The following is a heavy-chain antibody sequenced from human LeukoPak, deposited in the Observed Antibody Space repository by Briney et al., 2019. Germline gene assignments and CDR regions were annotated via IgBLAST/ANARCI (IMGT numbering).Heavy chain of an antibody. V-gene: IGHV3-48*04. Sequence: PGGSLRLSCAASGFTFGSYSMNWVRQAPGKGLEYVSYISSGSGTIYYADSVKGRFTISRDNAKNSLYLQMNSLSAEDTAVYYCARDIVAAGLFFDYWGQGTLVTVSS. D-gene: IGHD6-13*01. CDR3: ARDIVAAGLFFDY. J-gene: IGHJ4*02. CDR1: GFTFGSYS. CDR2: ISSGSGTI.